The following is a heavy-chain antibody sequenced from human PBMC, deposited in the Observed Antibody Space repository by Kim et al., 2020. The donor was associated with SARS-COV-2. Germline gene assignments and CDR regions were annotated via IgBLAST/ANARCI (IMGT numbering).Heavy chain of an antibody. CDR1: GFTFSSYS. CDR3: VKYLSRNFGF. J-gene: IGHJ4*02. Sequence: GGSLRLSCAASGFTFSSYSMGWVRQAPGKGLEWVSTIGSSGDKTYYADSVKGRFTISRDNSQNTVILQMNNLRAEDTAVYYCVKYLSRNFGFWGQGTLVTVSS. CDR2: IGSSGDKT. V-gene: IGHV3-23*01.